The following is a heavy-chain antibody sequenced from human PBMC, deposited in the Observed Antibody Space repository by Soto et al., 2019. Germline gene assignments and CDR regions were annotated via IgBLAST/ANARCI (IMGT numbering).Heavy chain of an antibody. CDR1: GYTFSTSG. Sequence: GSVKVSCKTSGYTFSTSGVSWVRQAPGQGLEWMGWISSHNGHTNYAQKFQDRVTMTTDTSTSTAYMELRSLRSDDAAVYYCARNGAYFHFWNGSVSNFYYYGMDVWGQGTTVTVSS. CDR3: ARNGAYFHFWNGSVSNFYYYGMDV. J-gene: IGHJ6*02. CDR2: ISSHNGHT. D-gene: IGHD3-3*01. V-gene: IGHV1-18*01.